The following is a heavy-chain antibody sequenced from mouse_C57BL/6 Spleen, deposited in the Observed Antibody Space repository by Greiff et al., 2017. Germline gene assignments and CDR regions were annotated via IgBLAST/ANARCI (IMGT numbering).Heavy chain of an antibody. D-gene: IGHD2-1*01. V-gene: IGHV1-80*01. Sequence: QVQLQQSGAELVKPGASVKISCKASGYAFSSYWMNWVKQRPGKGLERIGQIYPGDGDTNDNGKFKGKATLPADKSSSTAYMQLSSLTSEDSAVYFCAKGDGNLGYYYAMDYWGQGTSVTVSS. CDR2: IYPGDGDT. CDR3: AKGDGNLGYYYAMDY. CDR1: GYAFSSYW. J-gene: IGHJ4*01.